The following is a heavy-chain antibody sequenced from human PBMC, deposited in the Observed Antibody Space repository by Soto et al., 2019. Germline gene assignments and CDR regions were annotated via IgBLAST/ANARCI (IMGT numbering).Heavy chain of an antibody. Sequence: GGSLRLSCAASGFTFSSYGMHWVRQAPGKGLEWVAVIWYDGSNKYYADSVKGRFTISRDNSKNTLYLQMNSLRAEDTAVYYCARGGYCSGGSCYSVHGMDVWGQGTTVTVSS. CDR3: ARGGYCSGGSCYSVHGMDV. D-gene: IGHD2-15*01. CDR1: GFTFSSYG. CDR2: IWYDGSNK. J-gene: IGHJ6*02. V-gene: IGHV3-33*01.